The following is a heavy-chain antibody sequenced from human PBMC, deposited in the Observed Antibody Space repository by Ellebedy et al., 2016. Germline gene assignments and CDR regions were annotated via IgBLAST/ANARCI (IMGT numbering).Heavy chain of an antibody. V-gene: IGHV3-53*01. CDR2: FYRGGDT. CDR1: GFTVSDKY. J-gene: IGHJ4*02. D-gene: IGHD5-24*01. Sequence: GESLKISCAASGFTVSDKYMSWVRQAPGKGLEWVSVFYRGGDTYYADSVKGRFTISRDNSKNMLFLQMNSLRGEDTAVYYCARGDGYNFWGYWGQGTLVTVSS. CDR3: ARGDGYNFWGY.